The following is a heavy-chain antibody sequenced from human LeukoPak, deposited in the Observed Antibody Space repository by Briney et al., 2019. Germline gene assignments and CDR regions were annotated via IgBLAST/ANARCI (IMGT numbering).Heavy chain of an antibody. CDR2: ISYDGAQR. D-gene: IGHD3-10*01. CDR3: ARQGPGSSGYYNDY. Sequence: GGSLRLSCTASGFTFSRYALHWIRQPPGKGLEWMAAISYDGAQRYHADSVKARFNISRDNSKNTLSLEMNNLRPEDTAVYYCARQGPGSSGYYNDYWGQGTLVTVSS. V-gene: IGHV3-30-3*01. CDR1: GFTFSRYA. J-gene: IGHJ4*02.